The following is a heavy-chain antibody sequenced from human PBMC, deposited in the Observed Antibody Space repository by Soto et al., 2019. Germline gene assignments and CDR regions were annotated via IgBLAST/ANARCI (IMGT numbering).Heavy chain of an antibody. V-gene: IGHV4-31*03. CDR2: IYYSGST. Sequence: QVQLQESGPGLVKPSQTLSLTCTVSGGSISSGGYYWSWIRQHPGKGLAWIGYIYYSGSTYYNPSPKSRVTISVDTSKNQFSLKLSSVTAADTAVYYCARGGEEGNYYYYYGMDVWGQGTTVTVSS. J-gene: IGHJ6*02. CDR3: ARGGEEGNYYYYYGMDV. CDR1: GGSISSGGYY. D-gene: IGHD3-16*01.